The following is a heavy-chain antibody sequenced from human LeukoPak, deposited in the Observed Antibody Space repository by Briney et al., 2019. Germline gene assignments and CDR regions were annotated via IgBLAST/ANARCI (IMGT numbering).Heavy chain of an antibody. CDR1: GFTVSNSD. V-gene: IGHV3-13*01. CDR3: ARGYFELDP. J-gene: IGHJ5*02. Sequence: GGSLRLSCAASGFTVSNSDMQWVRQVTGKGLEWVSTISPAGDTYYPGSVKGRFTASRDDAKNSLYLEMNSLTVGDTAVYYCARGYFELDPWGQGTLVTVSS. CDR2: ISPAGDT. D-gene: IGHD3-22*01.